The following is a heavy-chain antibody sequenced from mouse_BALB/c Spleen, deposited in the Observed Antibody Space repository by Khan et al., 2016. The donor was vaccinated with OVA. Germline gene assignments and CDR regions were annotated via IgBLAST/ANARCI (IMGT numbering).Heavy chain of an antibody. V-gene: IGHV2-9*02. CDR2: IGAGGST. J-gene: IGHJ4*01. D-gene: IGHD4-1*01. Sequence: QVQLKESGPGLVAPSQSLSITCTVSGFSLTSYGVHWVRQPPGKGLEWLGVIGAGGSTNYKSALMSRLSISKDNSKRQGFLKMNSLQTDDTAMYYCARWEAYAMDYWGQGTSVTVSS. CDR1: GFSLTSYG. CDR3: ARWEAYAMDY.